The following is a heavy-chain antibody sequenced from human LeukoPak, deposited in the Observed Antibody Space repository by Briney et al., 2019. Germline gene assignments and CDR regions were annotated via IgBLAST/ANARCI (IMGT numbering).Heavy chain of an antibody. CDR2: MNPNSGNT. D-gene: IGHD3-3*01. V-gene: IGHV1-8*01. J-gene: IGHJ6*02. CDR3: ARGINYDFWSGYLYYYYYYGMDV. Sequence: ASVKVSCKASGYTFTSYDINWVRQATGQGLEWMGWMNPNSGNTGYAQKLQGRVTMTRNTSISTAYMELSSLRSEDTAVYYCARGINYDFWSGYLYYYYYYGMDVWGQGTTVTVSS. CDR1: GYTFTSYD.